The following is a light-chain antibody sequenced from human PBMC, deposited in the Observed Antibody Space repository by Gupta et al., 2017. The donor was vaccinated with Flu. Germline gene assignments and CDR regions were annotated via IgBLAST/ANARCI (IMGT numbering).Light chain of an antibody. CDR2: ENN. J-gene: IGLJ2*01. CDR1: SSNIGNKH. CDR3: GTWDTRLSAEV. V-gene: IGLV1-51*02. Sequence: QSVFQPPPPVSAASGQTVTISCSGSSSNIGNKHVSWYQQVPGTAPKLLIYENNKRPSGIPDRFSGSKSGTSATLAITGLQSGDEADYYCGTWDTRLSAEVFGGGTKLTVL.